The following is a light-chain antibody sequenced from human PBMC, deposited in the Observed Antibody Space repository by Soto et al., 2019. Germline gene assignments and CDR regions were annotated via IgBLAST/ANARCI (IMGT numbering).Light chain of an antibody. Sequence: DIQMTQSPSSLSASVLDRVTITCRASQSISSYLNWYQQKPGKAPKLLIYAASSLQSGVPSRFSGSGSGTDFTLTISSLQPEDFAVYYCQQYNNWPPITFGQGTRLEIK. CDR1: QSISSY. J-gene: IGKJ5*01. CDR3: QQYNNWPPIT. V-gene: IGKV1-39*01. CDR2: AAS.